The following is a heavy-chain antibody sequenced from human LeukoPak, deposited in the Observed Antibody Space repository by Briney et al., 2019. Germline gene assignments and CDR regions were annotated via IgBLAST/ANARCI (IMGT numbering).Heavy chain of an antibody. Sequence: PGGSLRLSCAASGFTFSTFSMNWVRQAPGKGLEWVSSISSGSTYIYYADSVKGRFTISRDSAKNSLYLQMDSLRAEDTAVYYCARKSSSWIGMDVWGQGTTVTVSS. CDR3: ARKSSSWIGMDV. J-gene: IGHJ6*02. D-gene: IGHD6-13*01. V-gene: IGHV3-21*01. CDR1: GFTFSTFS. CDR2: ISSGSTYI.